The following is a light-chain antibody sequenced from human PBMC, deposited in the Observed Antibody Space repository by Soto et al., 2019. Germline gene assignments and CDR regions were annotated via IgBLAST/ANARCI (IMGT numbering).Light chain of an antibody. Sequence: EIVLTQSPGTLSLSAGERATLSCRASQTISSNYLAWYQQKPGQAPRLLIFGASYRATGIPDRFSGSGSGTDFTLTISRLEPEDSAVYYCQQYGRSPPEFTFGPGTKVDIK. CDR1: QTISSNY. V-gene: IGKV3-20*01. CDR3: QQYGRSPPEFT. CDR2: GAS. J-gene: IGKJ3*01.